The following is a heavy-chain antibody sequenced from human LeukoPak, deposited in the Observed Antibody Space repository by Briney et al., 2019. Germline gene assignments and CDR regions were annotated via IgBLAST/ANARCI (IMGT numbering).Heavy chain of an antibody. D-gene: IGHD3-10*01. CDR1: GFTFSSYA. J-gene: IGHJ3*02. CDR2: ISGSGGST. V-gene: IGHV3-23*01. Sequence: PGGSLRLSCAASGFTFSSYAMSWVRQAPGKGLEWVSAISGSGGSTYYADSVEGRFTISRDNSKNTLYLQMNSLRAEDTAVYYCAKDHYVSGRYDAFDIWGQGTMVTVSS. CDR3: AKDHYVSGRYDAFDI.